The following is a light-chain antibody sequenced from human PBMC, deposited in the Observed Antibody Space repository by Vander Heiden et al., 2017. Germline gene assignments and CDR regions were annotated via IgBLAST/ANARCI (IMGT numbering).Light chain of an antibody. Sequence: SYALTQPPSVSVSPGHTAPITCSGDNLGATSAYWSQQKPGQSPVLVIYQDSNQPSGIPERFSGSKSGNTATLTISGTQAMDAAVYYCQAWDRSTMVFGGGTKLTVL. J-gene: IGLJ2*01. CDR1: NLGATS. V-gene: IGLV3-1*01. CDR3: QAWDRSTMV. CDR2: QDS.